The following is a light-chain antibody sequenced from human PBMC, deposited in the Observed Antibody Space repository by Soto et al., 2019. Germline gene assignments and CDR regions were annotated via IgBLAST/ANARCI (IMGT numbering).Light chain of an antibody. J-gene: IGLJ2*01. Sequence: QSALTQPASVSGSPGQSITISCTGTSSDVGSYNLVSWYQQHPGKAPKLMIYEVSKRPSGVSNRFSGSKSGNTASLTISGLQAEDEADYYCCSYAGSSTHVVFGGGPQLTVL. V-gene: IGLV2-23*02. CDR3: CSYAGSSTHVV. CDR1: SSDVGSYNL. CDR2: EVS.